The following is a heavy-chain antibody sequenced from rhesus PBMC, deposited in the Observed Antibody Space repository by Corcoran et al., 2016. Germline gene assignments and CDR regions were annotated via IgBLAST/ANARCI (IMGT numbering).Heavy chain of an antibody. Sequence: QVQLQESGPGLVKPSETLSLTCAVSGGSFSRSWWSWIRKPPGKGLEGIGEINGNTGSTNYNPALKSRVTMSTDASKTQFSRKRGSVTAADTAVYYCARRAAADYWGQGVLVTVSS. V-gene: IGHV4-80*01. J-gene: IGHJ4*01. CDR2: INGNTGST. D-gene: IGHD6-31*01. CDR3: ARRAAADY. CDR1: GGSFSRSW.